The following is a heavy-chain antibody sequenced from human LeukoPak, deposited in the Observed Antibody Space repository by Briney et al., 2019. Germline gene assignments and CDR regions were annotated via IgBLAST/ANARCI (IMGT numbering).Heavy chain of an antibody. CDR1: GGSFSGYY. CDR2: INHSGST. D-gene: IGHD3-22*01. Sequence: SETLSLTCAVYGGSFSGYYWSWIRQPPGKGLEWIGEINHSGSTNYNPSPKSRVMISVDTSKNQFSLKLSSVTAADTAVYYCARDVVDNNYYYYGFDPWGQGTLVTVSS. CDR3: ARDVVDNNYYYYGFDP. V-gene: IGHV4-34*01. J-gene: IGHJ5*02.